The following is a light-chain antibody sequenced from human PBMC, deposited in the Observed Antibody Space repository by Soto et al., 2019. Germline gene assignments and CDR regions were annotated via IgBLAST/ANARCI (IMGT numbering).Light chain of an antibody. CDR3: QQRSNGWT. CDR1: QSVSSSY. CDR2: AAS. Sequence: EIVLTQSPGTLSLSPGERATLSCRASQSVSSSYLAWYQQKPGQAPRLLIYAASSRATGIPDRFTGSGSGTGFTLTISRLEPEDFAVYYCQQRSNGWTLGQGTKVDIK. V-gene: IGKV3D-20*02. J-gene: IGKJ1*01.